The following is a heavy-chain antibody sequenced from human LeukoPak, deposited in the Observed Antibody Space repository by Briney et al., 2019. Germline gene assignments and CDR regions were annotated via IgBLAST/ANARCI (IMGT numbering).Heavy chain of an antibody. V-gene: IGHV1-18*01. D-gene: IGHD1-7*01. CDR3: ARDWNYRGLDV. J-gene: IGHJ6*02. CDR2: ISAYDGRT. Sequence: ASVKVSCKASGYTFTSSGISWVRQAPGQGLEWMAWISAYDGRTNYAQKFQDRVIMTTDTSTSTAYMELWNLRSDDTAVYYCARDWNYRGLDVWGQGTTVTVSS. CDR1: GYTFTSSG.